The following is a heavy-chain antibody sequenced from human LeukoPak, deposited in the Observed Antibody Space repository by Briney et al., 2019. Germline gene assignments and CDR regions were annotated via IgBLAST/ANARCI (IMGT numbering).Heavy chain of an antibody. Sequence: GGSLRLSCAASGFTFSSYDMHWVRQSPGRGLEWVSFLSFDGSNEFYADSLKGRFTISRDNSKDTLYLQMDSLRAEDTALYYCAREEHDYVWGSYRYYYYYGIDVWGQGTTVTVSS. D-gene: IGHD3-16*02. V-gene: IGHV3-30*03. J-gene: IGHJ6*02. CDR3: AREEHDYVWGSYRYYYYYGIDV. CDR2: LSFDGSNE. CDR1: GFTFSSYD.